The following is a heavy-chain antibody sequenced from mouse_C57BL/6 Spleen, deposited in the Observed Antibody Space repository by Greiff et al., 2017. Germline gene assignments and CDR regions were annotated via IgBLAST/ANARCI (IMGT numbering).Heavy chain of an antibody. Sequence: VMLVESGAELVKPGASVKISCKASGYAFSSYWMNWVKQRPEKGLEWIGQIYPGDGDTNYNGKFKGKATLTADKSSSTAYMQLSSLTSEDSAVYFCAVRGFAYWGQGTLVTVSA. CDR2: IYPGDGDT. D-gene: IGHD3-3*01. J-gene: IGHJ3*01. CDR1: GYAFSSYW. V-gene: IGHV1-80*01. CDR3: AVRGFAY.